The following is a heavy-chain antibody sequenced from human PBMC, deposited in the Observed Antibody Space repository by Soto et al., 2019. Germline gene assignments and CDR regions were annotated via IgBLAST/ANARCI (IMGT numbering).Heavy chain of an antibody. CDR2: IIPLFATT. V-gene: IGHV1-69*13. CDR3: VPLQPSTITARPGMDV. Sequence: ASVKVSCKASGGTFRKYAISWVRQAPGQGLEWMGGIIPLFATTNNAQKFQGRVTITADESTSTAYMELISLRSDDTAVNYCVPLQPSTITARPGMDVWGQGTTVTVSS. J-gene: IGHJ6*02. D-gene: IGHD6-6*01. CDR1: GGTFRKYA.